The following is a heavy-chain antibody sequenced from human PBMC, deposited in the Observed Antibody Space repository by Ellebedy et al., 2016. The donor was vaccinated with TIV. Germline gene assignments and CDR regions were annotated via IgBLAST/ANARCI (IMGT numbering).Heavy chain of an antibody. CDR2: INWNGGSR. V-gene: IGHV3-20*04. D-gene: IGHD2-8*01. Sequence: PGGSLRLSCAASGFTFDHYGMSWVRQAPGKGLEWVSGINWNGGSRGYADSVKGRFTISRDNAKNSLYLQMNSLRAEDTALYYCARADPDPDDCTNTACFPTDVWGQGTTVTVSS. CDR1: GFTFDHYG. J-gene: IGHJ6*02. CDR3: ARADPDPDDCTNTACFPTDV.